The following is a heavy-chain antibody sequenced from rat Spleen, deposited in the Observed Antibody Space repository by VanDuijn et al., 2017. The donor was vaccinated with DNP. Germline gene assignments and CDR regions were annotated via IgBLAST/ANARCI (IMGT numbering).Heavy chain of an antibody. Sequence: QVQLKESGPGLVQPSETLSLTCTVSGFSLTTYSVSWVRQPSGKGPEWLGRMWYDGDTAYNPALKSRLIITRDTSKNQVFLKMNSLQADDTGTYYCVTRGDPYDNWFAYWGRGTLVTVSS. V-gene: IGHV2-63*01. CDR1: GFSLTTYS. J-gene: IGHJ3*01. CDR2: MWYDGDT. D-gene: IGHD4-2*01. CDR3: VTRGDPYDNWFAY.